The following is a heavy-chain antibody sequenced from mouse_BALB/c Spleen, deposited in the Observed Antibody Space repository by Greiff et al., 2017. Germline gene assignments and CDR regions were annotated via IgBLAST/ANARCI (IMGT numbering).Heavy chain of an antibody. J-gene: IGHJ1*01. D-gene: IGHD2-3*01. CDR1: GFTFSDYY. V-gene: IGHV5-4*02. CDR2: ISDGGSYT. Sequence: EVQLMESGGGLVKPGGSLKLSCAASGFTFSDYYMYWVRQTPEKRLEWVATISDGGSYTYYPDSLKGRFTISRDNAKNNLYLQLSSLKSEDTAMYYCARWLLRYFDVWGAGTTVTVSS. CDR3: ARWLLRYFDV.